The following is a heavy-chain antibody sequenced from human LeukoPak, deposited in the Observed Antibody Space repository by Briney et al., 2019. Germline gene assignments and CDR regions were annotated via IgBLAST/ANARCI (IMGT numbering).Heavy chain of an antibody. CDR1: GFTVSGNY. D-gene: IGHD4-11*01. CDR2: IYRGDAT. CDR3: VKEAPGTTVYY. J-gene: IGHJ4*02. V-gene: IGHV3-66*01. Sequence: GGSLRLSCAASGFTVSGNYMSWVRQAPGKGLEWVSVIYRGDATYYAYSVKGRLTISRDSSENTVYLQMDRLRAEDTAVYYCVKEAPGTTVYYWGQGTLVTVSS.